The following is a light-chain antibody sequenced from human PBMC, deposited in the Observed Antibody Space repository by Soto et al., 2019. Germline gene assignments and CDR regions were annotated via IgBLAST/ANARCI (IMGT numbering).Light chain of an antibody. CDR3: GTWDSSLSAYV. Sequence: QSVLTQPPSVSAAPGQKVTISCSGSSSNIGNNYVSWYQQLSGTAPKLLIYENNKRPSGIPDRFSGSKSDTSATLGITGLQTGDEADYYCGTWDSSLSAYVFGTGTKVTVL. CDR2: ENN. CDR1: SSNIGNNY. J-gene: IGLJ1*01. V-gene: IGLV1-51*02.